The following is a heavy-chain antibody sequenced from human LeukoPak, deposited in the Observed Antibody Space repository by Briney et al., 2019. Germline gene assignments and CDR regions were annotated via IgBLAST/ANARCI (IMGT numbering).Heavy chain of an antibody. V-gene: IGHV4-59*01. J-gene: IGHJ4*02. Sequence: SETLSLTCTVSGGSISSYYWSWLRQPPGKGLEWIGYIYYSGSTNYNPSLKSRVTISVDTSKNQFSLKLSSVTAADMAVYYCASVVGATDYFDYWGQGTLVTVSS. CDR3: ASVVGATDYFDY. D-gene: IGHD1-26*01. CDR2: IYYSGST. CDR1: GGSISSYY.